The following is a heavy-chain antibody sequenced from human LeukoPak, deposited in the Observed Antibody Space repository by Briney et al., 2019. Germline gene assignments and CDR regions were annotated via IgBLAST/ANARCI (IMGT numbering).Heavy chain of an antibody. CDR2: IYYSGST. J-gene: IGHJ4*02. V-gene: IGHV4-59*01. CDR1: GGSISSYY. CDR3: ARAYGYGDPFDY. Sequence: SETLSLTCTVSGGSISSYYWSWIRQPPGKGLEWIGYIYYSGSTNYNPSLKSRVTISVDTSKNQFSLKLSSVTAADTAVYYCARAYGYGDPFDYWGQGTLATVSS. D-gene: IGHD4-17*01.